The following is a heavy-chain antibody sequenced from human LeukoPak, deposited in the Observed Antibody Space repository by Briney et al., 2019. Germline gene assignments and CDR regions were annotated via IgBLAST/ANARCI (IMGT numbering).Heavy chain of an antibody. CDR3: ARGGIAARPPHYFDY. CDR2: ISSSSHI. V-gene: IGHV3-21*01. Sequence: PGGSLRLSCASSGFTFASYSMNWVRQAPGKGLEWVSSISSSSHIYYADSVKGRFTISRDNAKNSLYLQMNSLRAEDTAVYYCARGGIAARPPHYFDYWGQGTLVTVSS. CDR1: GFTFASYS. J-gene: IGHJ4*02. D-gene: IGHD6-6*01.